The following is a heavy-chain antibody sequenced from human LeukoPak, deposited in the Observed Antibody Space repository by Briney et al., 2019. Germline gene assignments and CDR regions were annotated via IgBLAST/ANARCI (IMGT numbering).Heavy chain of an antibody. CDR1: GYTFTGYY. J-gene: IGHJ6*03. Sequence: ASVKVSCKASGYTFTGYYMHWVRQAPGQGLEWMGWINPNSGGTNYAQKFQGRVTMTRDTSISTAYMELSRLRSDDTAVYYCAREAYSSGWYGTNYYYYYYMDVWGKGTTVTVSS. D-gene: IGHD6-19*01. CDR2: INPNSGGT. CDR3: AREAYSSGWYGTNYYYYYYMDV. V-gene: IGHV1-2*02.